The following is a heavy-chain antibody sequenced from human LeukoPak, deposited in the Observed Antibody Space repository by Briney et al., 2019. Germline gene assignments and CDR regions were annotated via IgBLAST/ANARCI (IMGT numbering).Heavy chain of an antibody. J-gene: IGHJ4*02. V-gene: IGHV3-53*01. Sequence: GGSLRLSCAASGFTFSSSAMSWVSQAPGKGLEWVSILYGGGNTYYADSVKGRFTISRDNSKNTLYLQMNSLRAEDTAMYYCARERDNSGPFDYWGQGTLVTVSS. CDR2: LYGGGNT. CDR1: GFTFSSSA. CDR3: ARERDNSGPFDY. D-gene: IGHD7-27*01.